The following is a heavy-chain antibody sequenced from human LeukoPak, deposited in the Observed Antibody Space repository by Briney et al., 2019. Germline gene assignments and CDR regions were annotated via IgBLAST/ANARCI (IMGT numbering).Heavy chain of an antibody. Sequence: GGSLRLSCAASGFTFSSYWMSWVRQAPGKGLEWVANIKQDGSEKDYVDSVKGRFTISRDNSKNTLYLQMNSLRAEDTAVYYCARSAWGRSAPFDYWGQGTLVTVSS. CDR1: GFTFSSYW. D-gene: IGHD7-27*01. V-gene: IGHV3-7*01. J-gene: IGHJ4*02. CDR2: IKQDGSEK. CDR3: ARSAWGRSAPFDY.